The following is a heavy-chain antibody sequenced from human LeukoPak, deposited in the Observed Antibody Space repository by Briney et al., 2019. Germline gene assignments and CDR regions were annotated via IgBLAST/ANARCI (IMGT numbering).Heavy chain of an antibody. CDR3: AREGGPFRPLDY. J-gene: IGHJ4*02. CDR2: VNVLGNT. V-gene: IGHV4/OR15-8*02. CDR1: GGSISSTNW. Sequence: SETLSLTCGVSGGSISSTNWWTWVRQPPGKRLEWIGEVNVLGNTNYNPSLESRVTISIDKSENHVSLKLTSVTAADTAVYYCAREGGPFRPLDYSGQGTLVTVSS. D-gene: IGHD2/OR15-2a*01.